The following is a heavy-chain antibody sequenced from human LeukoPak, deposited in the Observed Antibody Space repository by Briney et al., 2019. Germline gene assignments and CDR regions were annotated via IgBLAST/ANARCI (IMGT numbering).Heavy chain of an antibody. J-gene: IGHJ4*02. CDR1: GGSISSGGYS. V-gene: IGHV4-30-2*01. CDR3: ARQKEGVPGTFDS. Sequence: KPSQTLSLTCAVSGGSISSGGYSWSWIRQPPGKGLEWIGYIYQSGFTHYNPSLKSRVTISVDMSKNQFYLKLSSVTAADTAVYYCARQKEGVPGTFDSWGQGSLVTVSS. CDR2: IYQSGFT. D-gene: IGHD1-26*01.